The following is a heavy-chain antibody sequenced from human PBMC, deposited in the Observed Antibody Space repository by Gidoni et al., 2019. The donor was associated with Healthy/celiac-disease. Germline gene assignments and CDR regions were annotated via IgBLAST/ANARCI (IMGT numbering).Heavy chain of an antibody. V-gene: IGHV3-21*01. D-gene: IGHD2-15*01. Sequence: EVQLVESGGGLVKPGGSLRLSCAASGFPFSSYSMNWVRQAPGKGLEWVSSISSSSSYIYYADSVKGRFTISRDNAKNSLYLQMNSLRAEDTAVYYCARGGGMVAAMAMGYFDYWGQGTLVTVSS. J-gene: IGHJ4*02. CDR3: ARGGGMVAAMAMGYFDY. CDR2: ISSSSSYI. CDR1: GFPFSSYS.